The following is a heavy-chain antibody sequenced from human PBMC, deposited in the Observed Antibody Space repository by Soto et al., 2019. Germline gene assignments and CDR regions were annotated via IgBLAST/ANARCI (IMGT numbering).Heavy chain of an antibody. D-gene: IGHD2-15*01. V-gene: IGHV3-21*01. J-gene: IGHJ4*02. Sequence: GGSLRLSCAASGFTYSSYSMNWVRQAPGKGLEWVSSISSSSSYIYYADSVKGRFTISRDNAKNSLYLQMNSLRAEDTAVYYCARGYLVDFVVVVDAVYYFDYWCQGILVTVS. CDR1: GFTYSSYS. CDR3: ARGYLVDFVVVVDAVYYFDY. CDR2: ISSSSSYI.